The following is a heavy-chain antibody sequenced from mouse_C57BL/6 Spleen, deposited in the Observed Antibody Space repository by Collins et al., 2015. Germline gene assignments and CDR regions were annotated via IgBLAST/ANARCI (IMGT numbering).Heavy chain of an antibody. V-gene: IGHV9-3*01. CDR3: ARGLRGGYFDV. CDR1: GYTFTTYG. Sequence: QIQLVQSGPELKKPGETVKISCKASGYTFTTYGMSWVKQAPGKGLKWMGWINTYSGVPTYADDFKGRFAFSLETSASTAYLQINNLKNEDTATYFCARGLRGGYFDVWGTGTTVTVSS. CDR2: INTYSGVP. D-gene: IGHD2-2*01. J-gene: IGHJ1*03.